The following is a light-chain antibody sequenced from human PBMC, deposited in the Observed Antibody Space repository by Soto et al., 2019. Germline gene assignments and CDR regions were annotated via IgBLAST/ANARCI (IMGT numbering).Light chain of an antibody. CDR1: QSVSNN. Sequence: EIVMTQSPATLSVSPGERATLSCRASQSVSNNLAWYQKKPGQAPRLLIYGASTRATGIPARFSGSGSGTEFTLTISSLQSEDFSFYYCQQYNNSWTFGQGTRVDIK. J-gene: IGKJ1*01. CDR2: GAS. V-gene: IGKV3-15*01. CDR3: QQYNNSWT.